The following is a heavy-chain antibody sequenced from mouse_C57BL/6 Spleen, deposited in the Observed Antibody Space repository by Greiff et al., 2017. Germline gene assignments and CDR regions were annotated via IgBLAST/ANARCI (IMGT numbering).Heavy chain of an antibody. Sequence: EVKLMESGGGLVQPGGSLSLSCAASGFTFTDYYMSWVRQPPGKALEWLGFIRNKANGYTTEYSASVKGRFTISRDNSQSILYLQMNALRAEDSATYYCARYTHRDAMDYWGQGTSVTVSS. J-gene: IGHJ4*01. CDR2: IRNKANGYTT. CDR1: GFTFTDYY. CDR3: ARYTHRDAMDY. D-gene: IGHD2-14*01. V-gene: IGHV7-3*01.